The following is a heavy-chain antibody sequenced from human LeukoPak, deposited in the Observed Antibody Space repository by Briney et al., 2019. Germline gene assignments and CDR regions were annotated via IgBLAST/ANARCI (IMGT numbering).Heavy chain of an antibody. CDR1: GYTFTGYY. CDR3: ARGRAHVTVTTPFPFDY. Sequence: ASVKVSCKASGYTFTGYYMHWVRQAPGQGLEWMGWINPNSGGTNYAQKFQGRVTMTRDTSTSTAYMELRSLRSDDTAVYYCARGRAHVTVTTPFPFDYWGQGTLVTVSS. CDR2: INPNSGGT. J-gene: IGHJ4*02. V-gene: IGHV1-2*02. D-gene: IGHD4-17*01.